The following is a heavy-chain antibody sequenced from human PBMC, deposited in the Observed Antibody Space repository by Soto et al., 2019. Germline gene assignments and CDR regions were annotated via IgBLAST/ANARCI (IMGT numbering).Heavy chain of an antibody. CDR1: GGSISSGGYS. D-gene: IGHD3-10*01. Sequence: SETLSLTCAVSGGSISSGGYSWSWIRQPPGKGLEWIGYIYHSGSTYYNPSLKSRVTISVDRSKNQFSLKLSSVTAADTAVYYCARVWGGVFAIWGQGTMVTVSS. J-gene: IGHJ3*02. CDR2: IYHSGST. CDR3: ARVWGGVFAI. V-gene: IGHV4-30-2*01.